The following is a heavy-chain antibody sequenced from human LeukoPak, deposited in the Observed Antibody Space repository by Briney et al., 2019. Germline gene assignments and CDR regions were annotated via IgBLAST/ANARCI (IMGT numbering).Heavy chain of an antibody. Sequence: GASVKVSCKASGYTFTSYYMHWVRQAPGQGLEWMGIVNPSGGSTSYAQKFQGRVTMTRDTSTSTVYMELSSLRSEDTAVYYCARDTQLELLRVWGQGTLVTVSS. CDR1: GYTFTSYY. J-gene: IGHJ4*02. CDR3: ARDTQLELLRV. V-gene: IGHV1-46*01. CDR2: VNPSGGST. D-gene: IGHD1-7*01.